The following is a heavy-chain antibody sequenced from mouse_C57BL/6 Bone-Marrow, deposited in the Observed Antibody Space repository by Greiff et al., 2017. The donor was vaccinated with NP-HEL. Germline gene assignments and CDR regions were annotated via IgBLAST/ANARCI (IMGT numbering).Heavy chain of an antibody. CDR2: ISSGGSYT. CDR1: GFTFSSYG. J-gene: IGHJ4*01. Sequence: EVMLVESGGDLVKPGGSLKLSCAASGFTFSSYGMSWVRQTPDKRLEWVATISSGGSYTYYPDSVKGRFTISRDNAKNTLYLQMSSLKSEDTAMYYWARDGTRNAMDYWGQGTSVTVSS. V-gene: IGHV5-6*01. D-gene: IGHD4-1*01. CDR3: ARDGTRNAMDY.